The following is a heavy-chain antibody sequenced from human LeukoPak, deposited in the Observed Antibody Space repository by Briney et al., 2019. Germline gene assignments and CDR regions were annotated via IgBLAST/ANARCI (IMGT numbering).Heavy chain of an antibody. CDR1: GGTFSSYA. CDR2: IIPIFGTA. V-gene: IGHV1-69*05. J-gene: IGHJ6*02. CDR3: GRGPKAGGPHHDMDV. Sequence: SVKVSCKASGGTFSSYAISWVRQAPGQGLEWMGGIIPIFGTANYAQKFQGRATMTTDTSTSTAYMELRSLSSDDTAVYYCGRGPKAGGPHHDMDVWGRGTTVTVSS. D-gene: IGHD2-15*01.